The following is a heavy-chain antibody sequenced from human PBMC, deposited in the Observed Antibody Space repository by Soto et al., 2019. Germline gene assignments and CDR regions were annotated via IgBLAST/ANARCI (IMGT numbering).Heavy chain of an antibody. CDR3: ARHPVVVVAATPFAVGAFDI. CDR2: IYYSGST. CDR1: GGSISSSSYY. D-gene: IGHD2-15*01. V-gene: IGHV4-39*01. J-gene: IGHJ3*02. Sequence: SETLSLTCTVSGGSISSSSYYWGWIRQPPGKGLEWIGSIYYSGSTYYNPSLKSRVTISVDTSKNQFSLKLSSVTAADTAVYYCARHPVVVVAATPFAVGAFDIWGQGTMGTVSS.